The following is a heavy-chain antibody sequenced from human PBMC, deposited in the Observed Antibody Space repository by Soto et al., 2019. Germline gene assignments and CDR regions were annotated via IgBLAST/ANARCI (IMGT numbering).Heavy chain of an antibody. Sequence: SETLSLTCTVSGGSISGYYWSWIRQPPGKGLEWIGYMYNTGSTVYNPSFKSRVTISVDTSKNEFSLKLSPVTAADTAVYYCARLNGYCISTNCHGYYGMDVWGQGTTVTVSS. D-gene: IGHD2-2*03. CDR2: MYNTGST. J-gene: IGHJ6*02. V-gene: IGHV4-59*08. CDR3: ARLNGYCISTNCHGYYGMDV. CDR1: GGSISGYY.